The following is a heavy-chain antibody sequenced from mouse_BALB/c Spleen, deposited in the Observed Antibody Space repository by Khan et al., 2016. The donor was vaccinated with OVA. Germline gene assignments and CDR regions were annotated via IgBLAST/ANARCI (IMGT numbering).Heavy chain of an antibody. V-gene: IGHV5-6*01. J-gene: IGHJ3*01. CDR3: ARRRDGNYSWFAY. CDR2: ISSGGSYT. D-gene: IGHD2-1*01. CDR1: GFTFSSYG. Sequence: EVELVESGGDLVKPGGSLKLSCAASGFTFSSYGMSWVRQTPDKRLEWVATISSGGSYTYYPDSVKGRFTISRDIAKNTLYLQMSSLKSEDTAIYYCARRRDGNYSWFAYWGRGTLVTVSA.